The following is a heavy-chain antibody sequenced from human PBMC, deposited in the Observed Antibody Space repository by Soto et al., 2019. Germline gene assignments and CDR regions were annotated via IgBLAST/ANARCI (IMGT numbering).Heavy chain of an antibody. CDR1: GGXXXGYY. D-gene: IGHD2-2*01. Sequence: QVQLQQWGAGXXKPSXXLSXTXXXYGGXXXGYYWSWIRQPPGKGLEWIGEINHSGSTNYNPSLKSRVTISVDTAKNQFSLKLSSVTAADTAVYYCARGPKGIVVVPAAKNWFDPWGQGTLVTVSS. J-gene: IGHJ5*02. V-gene: IGHV4-34*01. CDR2: INHSGST. CDR3: ARGPKGIVVVPAAKNWFDP.